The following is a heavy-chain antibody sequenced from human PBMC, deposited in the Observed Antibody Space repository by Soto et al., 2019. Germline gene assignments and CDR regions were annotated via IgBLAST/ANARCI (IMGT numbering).Heavy chain of an antibody. J-gene: IGHJ5*02. Sequence: ASETLSLTCTVSGGSISSYYWSWIRQPPGKGLEWIGSIYYSGSTNYNPSLKSRVTISVDTSKNQFSLKLSSVTAADTAVYYCSRQQGYYDFWSGYRCWFDPWGQGTLVTVSS. CDR3: SRQQGYYDFWSGYRCWFDP. V-gene: IGHV4-59*08. CDR1: GGSISSYY. D-gene: IGHD3-3*01. CDR2: IYYSGST.